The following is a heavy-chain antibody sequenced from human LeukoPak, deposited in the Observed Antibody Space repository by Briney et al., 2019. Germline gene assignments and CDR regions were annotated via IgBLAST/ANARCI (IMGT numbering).Heavy chain of an antibody. CDR1: GFTFSSYA. D-gene: IGHD3-22*01. CDR3: ARDKGSGYYWRLYFDY. Sequence: PGGSLRLSCAASGFTFSSYAMHWVRQAPGKGLEWVAVISYDGSNKYYADSVKGRFTISRDNSKNTLYLQMDSLRAEDTAVYYCARDKGSGYYWRLYFDYWGQGTLVTVS. CDR2: ISYDGSNK. J-gene: IGHJ4*02. V-gene: IGHV3-30-3*01.